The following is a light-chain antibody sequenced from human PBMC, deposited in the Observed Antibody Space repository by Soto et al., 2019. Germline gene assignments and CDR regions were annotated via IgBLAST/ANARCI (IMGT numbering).Light chain of an antibody. V-gene: IGKV3-15*01. CDR1: QSISTN. J-gene: IGKJ4*01. CDR3: QQYNSWPPLT. CDR2: GAS. Sequence: EIVLKQSPATLSLSPGERAALSCRASQSISTNLAWYQQKPGQAPRLLISGASTRATGIPARFSGSGSGTEFTLTISSLQSEDFAVYYCQQYNSWPPLTFGGGTKVDIK.